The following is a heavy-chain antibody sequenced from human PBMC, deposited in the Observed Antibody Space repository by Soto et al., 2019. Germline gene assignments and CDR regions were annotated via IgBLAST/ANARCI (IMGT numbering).Heavy chain of an antibody. CDR3: ARDKDSGSNGYSPH. CDR2: IIAIFPTA. J-gene: IGHJ4*02. CDR1: GDTFSLYP. Sequence: GASVKVSCKVSGDTFSLYPINWVRQAPGQGLEWLGNIIAIFPTANYAQQFQGRLTITADKLTSTSHMEPRGLRSEDTAVYFCARDKDSGSNGYSPHWGQGTLVTVSS. V-gene: IGHV1-69*06. D-gene: IGHD5-18*01.